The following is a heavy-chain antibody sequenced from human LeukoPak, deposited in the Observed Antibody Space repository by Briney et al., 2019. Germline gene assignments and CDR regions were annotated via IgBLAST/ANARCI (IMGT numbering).Heavy chain of an antibody. CDR2: IYYSGST. Sequence: PSETLSLTCTVSGGSISSSSYYWGWIRQPPGKGLEWIGSIYYSGSTYYNPSLKSRVTISVDTSKNQFSLKLSSVTAADTAVYYCARETESYYGSGYSAPDVWGQGTTVTVSS. CDR1: GGSISSSSYY. D-gene: IGHD3-10*01. CDR3: ARETESYYGSGYSAPDV. J-gene: IGHJ6*02. V-gene: IGHV4-39*07.